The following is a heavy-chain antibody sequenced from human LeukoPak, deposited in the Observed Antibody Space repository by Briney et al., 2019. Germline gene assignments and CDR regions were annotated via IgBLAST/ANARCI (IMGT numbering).Heavy chain of an antibody. D-gene: IGHD6-19*01. CDR3: ARDYPPSGWHY. CDR1: GGSFSGYY. V-gene: IGHV4-59*01. CDR2: IYYNGNT. Sequence: SETLSLTCAVYGGSFSGYYYTWIRQPPGKGLEWIGYIYYNGNTNYNPSLKSRVIISVDTSKNQFSLKLTSVTAADTAVYYCARDYPPSGWHYWGQGTLVTVSS. J-gene: IGHJ4*02.